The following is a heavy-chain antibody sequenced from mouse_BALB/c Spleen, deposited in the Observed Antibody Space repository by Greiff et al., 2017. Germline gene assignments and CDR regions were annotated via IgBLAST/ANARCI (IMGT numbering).Heavy chain of an antibody. CDR3: ARIYYDYGFAY. D-gene: IGHD2-4*01. V-gene: IGHV5-12-2*01. J-gene: IGHJ3*01. CDR2: ISNGGGST. CDR1: GFTFSSYT. Sequence: EVMLVESGGGLVKPGGSLKLSCAASGFTFSSYTMSWVRQTPEKRLEWVAYISNGGGSTYYPDTVKGRFTISRDNAKNTLYLQMSSLKSEDTAMYYCARIYYDYGFAYWGQGTLVTVSA.